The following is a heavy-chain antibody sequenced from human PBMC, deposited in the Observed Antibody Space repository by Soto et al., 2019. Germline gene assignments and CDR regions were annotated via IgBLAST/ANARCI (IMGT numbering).Heavy chain of an antibody. CDR1: GFTFSNYW. Sequence: GGSLRLSCAASGFTFSNYWMHWVRQAPGRGLMWVSRIKTDGSSTSYADSVKGRFTISRDNTKNMVYLQMNSLRVEDTAVYYCATEGELGSWGQGALVTVSS. CDR3: ATEGELGS. J-gene: IGHJ5*02. V-gene: IGHV3-74*01. D-gene: IGHD1-7*01. CDR2: IKTDGSST.